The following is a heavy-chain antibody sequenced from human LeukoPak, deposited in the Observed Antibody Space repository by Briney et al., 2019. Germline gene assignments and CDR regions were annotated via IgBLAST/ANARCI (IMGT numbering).Heavy chain of an antibody. D-gene: IGHD2-2*01. CDR2: IKSKTDDGTT. CDR1: GITFNNAW. V-gene: IGHV3-15*01. Sequence: GGSLRLSCVASGITFNNAWMSWVRQAPGKGLEWVGRIKSKTDDGTTDYAAPVKGRFTISRDDSKNTLYLQMNSLKTEDTAVYYCTTGANLIVVVPAALRPVDAAMGPFDYWGQGTLVTVSS. CDR3: TTGANLIVVVPAALRPVDAAMGPFDY. J-gene: IGHJ4*02.